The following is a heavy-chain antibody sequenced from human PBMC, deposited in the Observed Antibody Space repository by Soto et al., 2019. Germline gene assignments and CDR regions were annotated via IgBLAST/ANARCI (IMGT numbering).Heavy chain of an antibody. CDR3: ARGARSANSGLFF. CDR1: GGSIISGGFS. Sequence: SETLSLTCTVSGGSIISGGFSFICIRQLPWNGLEWIGYIYYSGSTYYNPSLKSRVTISADTSKEQFSLILSSVTAADTAVYYCARGARSANSGLFFWGHGTLVTVSS. J-gene: IGHJ4*01. D-gene: IGHD3-10*01. CDR2: IYYSGST. V-gene: IGHV4-31*03.